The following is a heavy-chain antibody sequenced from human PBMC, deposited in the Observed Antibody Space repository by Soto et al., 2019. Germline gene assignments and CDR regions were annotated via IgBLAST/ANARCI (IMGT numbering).Heavy chain of an antibody. D-gene: IGHD3-10*01. V-gene: IGHV3-33*01. CDR2: IWYDGSNK. J-gene: IGHJ4*02. CDR1: GFTFSSYG. Sequence: PGGSLRLSCAASGFTFSSYGMHWVRQAPGKGLEWVAVIWYDGSNKYYADSVKGRFTISRDNSKNTLYLQMNSLRAEDTAVYYCARDPLSLWFGELLMVYWGQGTLVTVS. CDR3: ARDPLSLWFGELLMVY.